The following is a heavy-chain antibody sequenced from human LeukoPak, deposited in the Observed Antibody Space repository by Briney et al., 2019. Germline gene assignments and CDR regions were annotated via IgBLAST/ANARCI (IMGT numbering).Heavy chain of an antibody. Sequence: SQTLSLTCAISGVSVSSNRAAWNWIRQSPSRGLEWLGRTYYRSRWYNDYVESVKSRITINPDTSKNQFSLQLNSVTPEDTAVYYCARAADSRGSGMGVWGQGTTVTVSS. J-gene: IGHJ6*02. D-gene: IGHD3-22*01. CDR3: ARAADSRGSGMGV. CDR2: TYYRSRWYN. V-gene: IGHV6-1*01. CDR1: GVSVSSNRAA.